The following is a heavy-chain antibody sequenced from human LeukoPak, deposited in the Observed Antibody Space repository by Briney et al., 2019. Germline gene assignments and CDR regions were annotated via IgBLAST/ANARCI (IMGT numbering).Heavy chain of an antibody. CDR1: GFTFSSYA. CDR2: ISGSGGST. V-gene: IGHV3-23*01. Sequence: PGGSLRLSCAASGFTFSSYAMSWVRQAPGKGLEWVSAISGSGGSTYYADSVKGRFTISRDNSKNTLYLQMNSLRVEDTAVYYCARDSYYGSVSRAGVYYFDYWGQGTLVTVSS. CDR3: ARDSYYGSVSRAGVYYFDY. D-gene: IGHD3-10*01. J-gene: IGHJ4*02.